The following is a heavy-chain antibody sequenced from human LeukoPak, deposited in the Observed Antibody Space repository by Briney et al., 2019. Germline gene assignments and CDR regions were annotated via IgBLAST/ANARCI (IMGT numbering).Heavy chain of an antibody. J-gene: IGHJ4*02. D-gene: IGHD3-22*01. CDR2: MFLYGSNK. Sequence: GGGPRPSCSAPGFSFFFYGGNWGRQAPGKGVGWVAGMFLYGSNKYYADSVKGRFTISRDNSKNTLYLQMNSLRVEDTALYYCAKDLGPMIIVVTPYYFDFWGQGTLVTVSS. CDR3: AKDLGPMIIVVTPYYFDF. CDR1: GFSFFFYG. V-gene: IGHV3-30*18.